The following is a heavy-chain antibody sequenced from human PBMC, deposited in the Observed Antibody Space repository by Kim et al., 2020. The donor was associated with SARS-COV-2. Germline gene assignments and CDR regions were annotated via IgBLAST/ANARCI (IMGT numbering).Heavy chain of an antibody. CDR3: ARCRGDSSGPYYFDY. V-gene: IGHV3-7*03. J-gene: IGHJ4*02. D-gene: IGHD3-22*01. CDR2: IKQDGSEK. Sequence: GGSLRLSCAASGFTFSSYWMSWVRQAPGKGLEWVANIKQDGSEKYYVDSVKSRFTISRDNAKNSLYLQMNSLRAEDTAVYYCARCRGDSSGPYYFDYWGQGTLVTVSS. CDR1: GFTFSSYW.